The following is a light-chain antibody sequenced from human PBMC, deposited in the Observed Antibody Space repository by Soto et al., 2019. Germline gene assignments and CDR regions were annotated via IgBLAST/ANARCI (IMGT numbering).Light chain of an antibody. CDR1: QSISNH. CDR3: QHYSSVWA. CDR2: AAS. V-gene: IGKV1-39*01. J-gene: IGKJ1*01. Sequence: DIQMTQSPASLSASLGYRVTITCRASQSISNHLNWYQQKPGKAPKLLIFAASSLQSGVPSRFSGSRSGPDFTLTISSLQPEDFATYYCQHYSSVWAFGQGTTVDIK.